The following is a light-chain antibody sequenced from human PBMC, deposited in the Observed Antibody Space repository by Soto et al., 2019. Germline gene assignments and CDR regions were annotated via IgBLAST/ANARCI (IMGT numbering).Light chain of an antibody. J-gene: IGLJ2*01. V-gene: IGLV2-14*01. CDR3: AAWHDSLSGVI. Sequence: QSALTQPASVSGSPGQSITISCTGTSSDVGGDNYVSWYQQHPGRAPKLMIYEVSNRPSGVSNRFSGSKSGTTASLTISGLQTEDEADYYCAAWHDSLSGVIFGGGTKLTVL. CDR1: SSDVGGDNY. CDR2: EVS.